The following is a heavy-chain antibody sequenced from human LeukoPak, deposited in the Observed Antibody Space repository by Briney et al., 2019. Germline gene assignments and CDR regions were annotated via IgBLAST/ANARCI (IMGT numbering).Heavy chain of an antibody. CDR2: IKQDGSEK. Sequence: GGSLRLSCAASGFTFSSYWMSWVRQAPGKGLEWVANIKQDGSEKYYVDSVKGRFTISRDNAKNSLYLQMNSLRAEDAAVYYCAGDQHYDILTGYYDYWGQGTLVTVSS. CDR1: GFTFSSYW. CDR3: AGDQHYDILTGYYDY. J-gene: IGHJ4*02. D-gene: IGHD3-9*01. V-gene: IGHV3-7*01.